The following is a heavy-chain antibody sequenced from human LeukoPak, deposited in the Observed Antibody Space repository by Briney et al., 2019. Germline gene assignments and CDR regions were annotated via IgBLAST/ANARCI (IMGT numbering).Heavy chain of an antibody. J-gene: IGHJ4*02. CDR1: GDTCSSYV. CDR3: ARGGLPGIAAAFDY. V-gene: IGHV1-69*13. D-gene: IGHD6-13*01. Sequence: SVKVSCKASGDTCSSYVISWVRQAPGQGLEWMGGVTPFFGTANYAQKFQGRVTITADESTSTAYMELSSLRSEDTAVYYCARGGLPGIAAAFDYWGQGTLVTVSS. CDR2: VTPFFGTA.